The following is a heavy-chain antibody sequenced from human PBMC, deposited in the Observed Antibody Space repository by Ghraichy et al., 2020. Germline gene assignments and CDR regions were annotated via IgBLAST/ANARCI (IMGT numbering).Heavy chain of an antibody. J-gene: IGHJ4*02. CDR3: ARVRDSSGFDFDY. Sequence: GSLSLTCTVSGGSISSYYWSWIRQPPGKGLEWIGYIYYSGSTNYNPSLKSRVTISVDTSKNQFSLKLSSVTAADTAVYYCARVRDSSGFDFDYWGQGTLVTVSS. D-gene: IGHD3-22*01. CDR1: GGSISSYY. CDR2: IYYSGST. V-gene: IGHV4-59*01.